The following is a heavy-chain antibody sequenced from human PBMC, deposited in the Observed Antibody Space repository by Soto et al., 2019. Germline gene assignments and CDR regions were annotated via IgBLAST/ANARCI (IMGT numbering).Heavy chain of an antibody. V-gene: IGHV1-46*03. CDR2: INPSGGST. CDR1: GYTFTSYD. CDR3: ASPARFDWLLYPPPRDYYYYMDV. J-gene: IGHJ6*03. Sequence: ASVKVSCKASGYTFTSYDINWVRQAPGQGLEWMGLINPSGGSTSYAQKFQGRVTMTRDTSTSTVYMELSSLRSEDTAVYYCASPARFDWLLYPPPRDYYYYMDVWGKGTTVTVSS. D-gene: IGHD3-9*01.